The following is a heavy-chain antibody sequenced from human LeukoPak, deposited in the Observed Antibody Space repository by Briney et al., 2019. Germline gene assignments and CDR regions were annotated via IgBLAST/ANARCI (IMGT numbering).Heavy chain of an antibody. CDR3: ARHAKAYGSSCDY. J-gene: IGHJ4*02. D-gene: IGHD6-13*01. Sequence: GESLKISCKGSGYSFTTYWISWVRQMPGKGLEWMGRIDPSDSYTNYSPSFQGHVTISADKSFSTAYLQWTSLKASDTTMYYCARHAKAYGSSCDYWGQGTLVTVSS. CDR2: IDPSDSYT. V-gene: IGHV5-10-1*01. CDR1: GYSFTTYW.